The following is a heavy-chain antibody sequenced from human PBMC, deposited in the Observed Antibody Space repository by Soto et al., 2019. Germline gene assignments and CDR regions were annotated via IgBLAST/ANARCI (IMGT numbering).Heavy chain of an antibody. Sequence: ASVKVSCKASGYTFTSYDVTWVRQAPGQGLEWMGWMNPNSGNTGFAQKVQRRVTMTRDTSISTAYMELISLTTDDTAVYYCARVSFITKSGASFHYHLLDVWAKPSRVTVCS. CDR1: GYTFTSYD. CDR2: MNPNSGNT. D-gene: IGHD3-22*01. V-gene: IGHV1-8*01. CDR3: ARVSFITKSGASFHYHLLDV. J-gene: IGHJ6*04.